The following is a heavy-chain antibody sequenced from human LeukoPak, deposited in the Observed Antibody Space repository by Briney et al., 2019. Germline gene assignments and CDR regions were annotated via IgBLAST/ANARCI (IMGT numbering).Heavy chain of an antibody. J-gene: IGHJ6*02. V-gene: IGHV4-59*01. Sequence: PSGTLSLTCTVSGGSISSYYWSWIRQPPGKGLEWIGYIYYSGSTNYNPSLKSRVTISVDTSKNQFSLKLSSVTAADTAVYYCARVRVDIVATGHYYYYGKDVWGQGTTVTVSS. CDR2: IYYSGST. CDR3: ARVRVDIVATGHYYYYGKDV. CDR1: GGSISSYY. D-gene: IGHD5-12*01.